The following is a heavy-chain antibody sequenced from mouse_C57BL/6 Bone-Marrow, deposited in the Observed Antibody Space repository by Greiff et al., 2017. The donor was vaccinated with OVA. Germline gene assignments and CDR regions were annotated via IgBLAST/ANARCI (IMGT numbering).Heavy chain of an antibody. Sequence: QVQLQQPGAELVRPGTSVKLSCKASGYTFTSYWMHWVKQRPGQGLEWIGVIDPSDSYTNYNQKFKGKATLTVDTSSSTAYMQLSILTSEDSAVYYCARRGSSSYWGQGTTLTVSS. CDR2: IDPSDSYT. D-gene: IGHD1-1*01. V-gene: IGHV1-59*01. CDR1: GYTFTSYW. J-gene: IGHJ2*01. CDR3: ARRGSSSY.